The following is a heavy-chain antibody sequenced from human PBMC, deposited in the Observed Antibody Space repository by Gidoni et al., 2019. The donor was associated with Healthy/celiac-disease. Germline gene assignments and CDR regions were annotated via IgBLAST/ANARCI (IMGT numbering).Heavy chain of an antibody. J-gene: IGHJ6*02. V-gene: IGHV3-21*01. Sequence: EVQLVESGGGLVKPGGSLSPSCAASGFTFSSYSMNWVRQAPGKGLEWVSSISSSSSYIYYADSVKGRFTISRDNAKNSLYLQMNSLRAEDTAVYYCARDSTKYSSGGMDVWGQGTTVTVSS. CDR2: ISSSSSYI. CDR1: GFTFSSYS. CDR3: ARDSTKYSSGGMDV. D-gene: IGHD5-18*01.